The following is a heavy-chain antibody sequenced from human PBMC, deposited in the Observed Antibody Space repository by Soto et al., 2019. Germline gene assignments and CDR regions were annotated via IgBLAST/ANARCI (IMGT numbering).Heavy chain of an antibody. CDR3: TKSRRSVLMVYGFGGMGV. V-gene: IGHV3-23*01. J-gene: IGHJ6*02. CDR2: ISGSGNGT. Sequence: GGSLRLSCAASGFSVSDYAMSWFRQAPGKGLEWVSSISGSGNGTYYGDSVKGRFTLSRDTAQKTLYLQMNNLRGEDTAVYFCTKSRRSVLMVYGFGGMGVWGRGTTVTVSS. CDR1: GFSVSDYA. D-gene: IGHD2-8*01.